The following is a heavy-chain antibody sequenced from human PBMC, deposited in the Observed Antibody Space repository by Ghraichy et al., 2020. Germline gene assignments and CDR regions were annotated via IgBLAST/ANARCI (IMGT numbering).Heavy chain of an antibody. CDR2: IYYTGGT. V-gene: IGHV4-39*01. CDR1: GDSISSSNYY. D-gene: IGHD3-10*01. Sequence: SETLSLTCTVSGDSISSSNYYWGWIRQPPGKGPEWIGYIYYTGGTNYNPSLKSRVTISIDTSKNQFSLQLRSVTAADTAVYYCARLEVMLRFGDLFDWFHGGGPGTRVIVSS. J-gene: IGHJ5*02. CDR3: ARLEVMLRFGDLFDWFHG.